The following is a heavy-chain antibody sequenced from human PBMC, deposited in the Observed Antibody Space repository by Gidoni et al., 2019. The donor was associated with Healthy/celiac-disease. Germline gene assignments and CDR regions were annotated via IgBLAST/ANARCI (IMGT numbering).Heavy chain of an antibody. CDR2: ISGSGGST. Sequence: EVQLLESGGGLVQPGGSLSLSCAASGFPFSSYAMGWVRQAPGKGLEWVSAISGSGGSTYYADSVKGRFTISRDNSKNTLYLQMNSLRAEDTAVYYCAKDARTVTTGFWDYWGQGTLVTVSS. CDR1: GFPFSSYA. D-gene: IGHD4-17*01. CDR3: AKDARTVTTGFWDY. J-gene: IGHJ4*02. V-gene: IGHV3-23*01.